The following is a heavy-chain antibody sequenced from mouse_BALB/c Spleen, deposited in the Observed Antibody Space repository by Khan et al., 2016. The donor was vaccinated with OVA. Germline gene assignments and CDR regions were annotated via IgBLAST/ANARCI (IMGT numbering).Heavy chain of an antibody. J-gene: IGHJ4*01. D-gene: IGHD1-1*01. Sequence: EVKLEESGPGLVKPSQSLSLTCTVTGYSITSNYAWNWIRQFPGNKLEWMGYISYSGSTNYNPSLKSRISITRDTSKNQFFLQLNSVTTEDTATYYYARGNYYWFAIDYWGLGTSITVSS. CDR1: GYSITSNYA. CDR3: ARGNYYWFAIDY. V-gene: IGHV3-2*02. CDR2: ISYSGST.